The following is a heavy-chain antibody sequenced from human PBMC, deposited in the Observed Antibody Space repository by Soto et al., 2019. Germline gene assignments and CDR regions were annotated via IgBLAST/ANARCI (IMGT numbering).Heavy chain of an antibody. CDR2: IYYSGST. D-gene: IGHD5-12*01. CDR3: ARVATIRNYYGMDV. Sequence: SETLSLTCTVSGGSVSSGIYYWIWIRQPPGKGLEWIGYIYYSGSTNYNPSLKSRVTISVDTSKNQFSLKLSSVTAADTAVYYCARVATIRNYYGMDVWGQGTTVTVSS. J-gene: IGHJ6*02. V-gene: IGHV4-61*01. CDR1: GGSVSSGIYY.